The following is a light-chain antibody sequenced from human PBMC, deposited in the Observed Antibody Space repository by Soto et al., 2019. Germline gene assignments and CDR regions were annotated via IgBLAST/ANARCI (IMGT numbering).Light chain of an antibody. V-gene: IGLV2-23*03. Sequence: QSALTQPPSASGSLGQSVTISCTGTSSDVGSYNLVSWYQQHPGKAPKLMIYEGSKRPSGVSNRFSGSKSGNTASLTISGLQAEDEADYYCCSYAGSSTFVFGTGTKVTVL. CDR1: SSDVGSYNL. CDR2: EGS. CDR3: CSYAGSSTFV. J-gene: IGLJ1*01.